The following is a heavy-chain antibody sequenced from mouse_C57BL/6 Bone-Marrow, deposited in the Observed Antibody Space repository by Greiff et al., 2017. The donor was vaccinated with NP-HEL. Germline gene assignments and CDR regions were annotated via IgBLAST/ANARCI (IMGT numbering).Heavy chain of an antibody. CDR1: GFSLTSYG. CDR3: ARKITTVVGGYFDV. J-gene: IGHJ1*03. D-gene: IGHD1-1*01. CDR2: IWSGGST. V-gene: IGHV2-2*01. Sequence: QVQLQQSGPGLVQPSQSLSITCTDSGFSLTSYGVHWVRQSPGKGLEWLGVIWSGGSTDYNAAFISRLSISKDNSKSQVFFKMNSLQADDTAIYYCARKITTVVGGYFDVWGTGTTVTVSS.